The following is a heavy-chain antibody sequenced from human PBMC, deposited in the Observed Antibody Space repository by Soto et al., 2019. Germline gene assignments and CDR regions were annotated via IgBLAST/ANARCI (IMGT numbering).Heavy chain of an antibody. D-gene: IGHD2-15*01. J-gene: IGHJ4*02. CDR3: ATDWVSGSSPH. CDR1: GFTFSSNA. Sequence: AGGSLRLSCTASGFTFSSNAMSWVCQAPGKGLEWVSSISGSAGVTYYADSVKGRFTISRDNSKNALYLQMNSLRAEDTAVYYCATDWVSGSSPHWGKGTLFTVSS. V-gene: IGHV3-23*01. CDR2: ISGSAGVT.